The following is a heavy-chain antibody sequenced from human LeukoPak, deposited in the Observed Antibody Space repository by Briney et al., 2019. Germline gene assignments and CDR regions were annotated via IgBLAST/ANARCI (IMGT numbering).Heavy chain of an antibody. D-gene: IGHD3-9*01. Sequence: SETLSLTCTVSGGSISSSSYYWGWIRQPPGKGLEWIGSIYYSGSTYYNPSLKSRVTISVDTSKNQFSLKLSSVTAADTAVYYCARFEGITTFTSYWGQGTLVTVSS. CDR3: ARFEGITTFTSY. CDR2: IYYSGST. J-gene: IGHJ4*02. CDR1: GGSISSSSYY. V-gene: IGHV4-39*01.